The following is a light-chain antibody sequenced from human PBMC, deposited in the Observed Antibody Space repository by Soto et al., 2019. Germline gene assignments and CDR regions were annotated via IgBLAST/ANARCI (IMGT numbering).Light chain of an antibody. CDR2: LGS. CDR3: EQDLATPFT. Sequence: EIVLTQSPLSLPVTPGEPASISCRSSRNLLHSNGYYYLDWYLQKPGQSPQLLIYLGSNRASGDPDRFSCSGSGSDVTLTISGVEAEDVGVYFCEQDLATPFTFGGGTKVEIK. V-gene: IGKV2-28*01. CDR1: RNLLHSNGYYY. J-gene: IGKJ4*01.